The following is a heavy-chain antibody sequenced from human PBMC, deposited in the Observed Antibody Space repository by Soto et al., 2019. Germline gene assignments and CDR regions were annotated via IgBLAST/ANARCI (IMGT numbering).Heavy chain of an antibody. CDR3: ARDRKGLRFLEWQYYFDY. V-gene: IGHV4-30-4*01. CDR1: GGSISSGDYY. Sequence: SETLSLTCTVSGGSISSGDYYWSWIRQPPGKGLEWIGYIYYSGSTYYNPSLKSRVTISVDTSKNQFSLKLSSVTAADTAVYYCARDRKGLRFLEWQYYFDYWGQGTLVTVSS. D-gene: IGHD3-3*01. CDR2: IYYSGST. J-gene: IGHJ4*02.